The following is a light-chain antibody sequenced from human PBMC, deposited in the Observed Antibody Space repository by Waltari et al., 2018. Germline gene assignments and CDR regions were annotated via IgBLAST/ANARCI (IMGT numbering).Light chain of an antibody. CDR2: YDN. CDR1: NIGSKS. Sequence: SYVLTQPPSVSVAPGETANIICGGDNIGSKSVHWYHQKPGQAPVLVIYYDNDRPAGIPARFSGSNSGNTATLTIARGEAGDEADYFCQVWDTGSDQVVFGGGTKLSVL. J-gene: IGLJ2*01. CDR3: QVWDTGSDQVV. V-gene: IGLV3-21*04.